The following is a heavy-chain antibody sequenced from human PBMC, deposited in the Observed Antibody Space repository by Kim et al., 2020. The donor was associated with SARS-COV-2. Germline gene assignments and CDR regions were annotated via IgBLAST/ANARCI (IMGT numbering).Heavy chain of an antibody. D-gene: IGHD2-21*02. J-gene: IGHJ4*02. CDR3: GKDIATVVTSGGLDY. V-gene: IGHV3-43*01. Sequence: DSVKGRFTISRENSKNCLYLQMNILRTEDTALYYCGKDIATVVTSGGLDYWGQGTLVTVSS.